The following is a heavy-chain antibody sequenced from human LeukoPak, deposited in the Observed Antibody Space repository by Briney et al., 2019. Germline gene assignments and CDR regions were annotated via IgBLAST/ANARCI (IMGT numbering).Heavy chain of an antibody. CDR2: ISGSGGST. D-gene: IGHD2-15*01. CDR1: GFTFSSYA. Sequence: PGGSLRLSCAASGFTFSSYAMSWVRQAPGKGLEWVSAISGSGGSTYYADSVKGRFTISRDNSKNTLYLQMNSLRAEDTAVYYCAKDSSLYCSGGSCYSVYWGQGTLVTVSS. V-gene: IGHV3-23*01. J-gene: IGHJ4*02. CDR3: AKDSSLYCSGGSCYSVY.